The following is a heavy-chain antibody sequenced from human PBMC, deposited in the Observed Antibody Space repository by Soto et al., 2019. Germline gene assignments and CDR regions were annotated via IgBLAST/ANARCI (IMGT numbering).Heavy chain of an antibody. Sequence: QVQLVESGGGVVQPGRSLRLSCAASGFTFSSYGMHWVRQAPGKGLEWVAVISYDGSNKYYADSVKGRFTISRDNSKNTLYLQMNSLRAEDTAVYYCANTLTNATYWGQGTLVTVSS. CDR2: ISYDGSNK. V-gene: IGHV3-30*18. CDR3: ANTLTNATY. J-gene: IGHJ4*02. CDR1: GFTFSSYG. D-gene: IGHD1-1*01.